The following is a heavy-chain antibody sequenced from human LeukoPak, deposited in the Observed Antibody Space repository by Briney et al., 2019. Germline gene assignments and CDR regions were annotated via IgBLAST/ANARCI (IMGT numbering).Heavy chain of an antibody. V-gene: IGHV4-34*01. D-gene: IGHD1-26*01. Sequence: SETLSLTCGVYGGSFSGYYWSWIRPSPGKGLEWIGEINHGGSTNYNPSLKSRVTISVETSKSQFSLKLSSVTAADTATYYRSRESGAFCPFGYWGQGTLVIVSS. J-gene: IGHJ4*02. CDR2: INHGGST. CDR3: SRESGAFCPFGY. CDR1: GGSFSGYY.